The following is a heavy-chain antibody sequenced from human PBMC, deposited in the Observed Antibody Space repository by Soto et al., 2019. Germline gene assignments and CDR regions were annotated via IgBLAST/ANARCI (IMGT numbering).Heavy chain of an antibody. CDR3: ARFDYSRSSKWLDP. D-gene: IGHD4-4*01. Sequence: SLRLSCAASGFRFDDFAMHWVRQAPGKGLEWVSGISWNSGNIGYADSVKGRFTTSRDNAKNSLYLQMNSLRPEDTALYYCARFDYSRSSKWLDPWRQGTLVTVSS. J-gene: IGHJ5*02. CDR1: GFRFDDFA. CDR2: ISWNSGNI. V-gene: IGHV3-9*01.